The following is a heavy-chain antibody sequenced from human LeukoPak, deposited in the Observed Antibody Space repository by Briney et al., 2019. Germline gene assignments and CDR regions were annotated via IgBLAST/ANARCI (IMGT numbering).Heavy chain of an antibody. Sequence: GGSLRLSCAASGFIFTDYWMNWVRQAPGKGLEGVANINQDGSEKYYVDSVKGRFTISRDNAENSLYLQMNSLRGEDTAMYYCARVVVGAAHFDYWGQGTLVTVSS. CDR3: ARVVVGAAHFDY. CDR1: GFIFTDYW. V-gene: IGHV3-7*01. CDR2: INQDGSEK. J-gene: IGHJ4*02. D-gene: IGHD2-15*01.